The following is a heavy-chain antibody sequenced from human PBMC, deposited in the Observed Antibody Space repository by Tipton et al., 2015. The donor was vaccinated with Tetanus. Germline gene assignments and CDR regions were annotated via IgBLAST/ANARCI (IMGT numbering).Heavy chain of an antibody. D-gene: IGHD6-19*01. CDR2: IYPGDSDT. CDR3: AGREADSSGPYYFDY. Sequence: QLVQSGAEVKKPGESLKISCKGSGYSFTSYWISWVRQMPGKGLEWMGIIYPGDSDTRYSPSFQGQVTISADKSISAAYLQWSSLKASDTAMYYCAGREADSSGPYYFDYWGQGTLVTVSS. CDR1: GYSFTSYW. V-gene: IGHV5-51*01. J-gene: IGHJ4*02.